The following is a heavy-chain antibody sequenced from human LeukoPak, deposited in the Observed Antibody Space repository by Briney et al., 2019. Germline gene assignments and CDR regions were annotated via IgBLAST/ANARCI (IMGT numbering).Heavy chain of an antibody. CDR2: INPNSGGT. D-gene: IGHD3-10*01. V-gene: IGHV1-2*02. Sequence: ASVKVSCKASGYTFTGYYMHWVRQAPGQGLEWMGWINPNSGGTNYAQKFQGRVTMTRDTSISTAYMELRRLRSDDTAVYYCARVDRSPWFGEVGGTNYYYYGMDVWGQGTTVTVSS. J-gene: IGHJ6*02. CDR1: GYTFTGYY. CDR3: ARVDRSPWFGEVGGTNYYYYGMDV.